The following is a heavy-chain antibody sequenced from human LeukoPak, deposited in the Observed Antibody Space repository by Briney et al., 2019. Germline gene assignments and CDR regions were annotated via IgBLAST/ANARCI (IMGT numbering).Heavy chain of an antibody. V-gene: IGHV3-74*01. D-gene: IGHD3-10*01. CDR1: GFTFSSYW. CDR3: ARGPHYYGSGSYPPDY. Sequence: GGSLRLSCAASGFTFSSYWMHWVRQAPGKGLVWVSRINSDGSSTSYADSVKGRFTISRDNAKNPLYLQMNSLRAEDTAVYYCARGPHYYGSGSYPPDYWGQGTLVTVSS. CDR2: INSDGSST. J-gene: IGHJ4*02.